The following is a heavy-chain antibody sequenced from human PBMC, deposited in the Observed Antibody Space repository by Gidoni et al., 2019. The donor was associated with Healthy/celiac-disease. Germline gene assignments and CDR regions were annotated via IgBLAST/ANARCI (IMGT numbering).Heavy chain of an antibody. Sequence: QLQLQESGPGLVKPSETLSLTCTVSGGSISSSSYYWGWIRQPPGKGLEWIGSIYYSGSTYYNPSLKSRVTISVDTSKNQFSLKLSSVTAADTAVYYCARQMGTGTTMGPGAASYYYYYMDVWGKGTTVTVSS. CDR1: GGSISSSSYY. CDR3: ARQMGTGTTMGPGAASYYYYYMDV. D-gene: IGHD1-7*01. V-gene: IGHV4-39*01. J-gene: IGHJ6*03. CDR2: IYYSGST.